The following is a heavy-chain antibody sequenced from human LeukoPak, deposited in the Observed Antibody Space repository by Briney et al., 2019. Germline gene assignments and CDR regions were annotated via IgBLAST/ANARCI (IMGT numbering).Heavy chain of an antibody. D-gene: IGHD3-10*01. CDR1: GFTFSSYD. V-gene: IGHV3-48*01. CDR3: ARENYYGSGSYDH. CDR2: IDSSGSNI. Sequence: PGGSLRLSCAASGFTFSSYDVNWVRQAPGKGLEWLSYIDSSGSNIYYADSVKGRFTISRDNAKASLFLQVHSLRAEDTAMYYCARENYYGSGSYDHWGQGTLVTVSS. J-gene: IGHJ4*02.